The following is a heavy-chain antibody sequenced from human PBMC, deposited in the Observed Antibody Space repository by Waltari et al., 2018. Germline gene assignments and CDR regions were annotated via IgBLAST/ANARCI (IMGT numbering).Heavy chain of an antibody. CDR1: GLTFGYYG. Sequence: EVQLVESGGALIQPGQSLRLSCTTSGLTFGYYGTSWVRPAPGKGLEWVGFTRSSTYYGTTEYAASVKDRFTISRDDSKGIAYLEMTSLKAEDTAVYYCSRVKGTFWSGYCFDNWGQGTLVTVSA. J-gene: IGHJ4*02. CDR2: TRSSTYYGTT. D-gene: IGHD3-3*01. V-gene: IGHV3-49*02. CDR3: SRVKGTFWSGYCFDN.